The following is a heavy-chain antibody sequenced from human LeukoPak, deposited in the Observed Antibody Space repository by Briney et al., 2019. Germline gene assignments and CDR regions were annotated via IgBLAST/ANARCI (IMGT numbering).Heavy chain of an antibody. CDR3: AREAAALYYFDY. J-gene: IGHJ4*02. Sequence: SVKVSCKASGGTFSSYAISWVRQAPGQGLEWMGGIIPIFGTANYTQKFQGRVTITADESTSTAYMELSSLRSEDTAVYYCAREAAALYYFDYWGQGTLVTVSS. CDR2: IIPIFGTA. D-gene: IGHD6-13*01. V-gene: IGHV1-69*13. CDR1: GGTFSSYA.